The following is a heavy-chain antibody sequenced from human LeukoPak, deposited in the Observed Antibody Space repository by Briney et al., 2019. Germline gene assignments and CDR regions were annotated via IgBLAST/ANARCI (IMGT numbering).Heavy chain of an antibody. D-gene: IGHD3-10*01. CDR2: ISGSGDST. J-gene: IGHJ4*02. Sequence: GESLRLSCAASGFTFSSYAMSWVRQAPGKGLEWVSAISGSGDSTYYADSVKGRFTISRDNSKNTLYLQMNSLRAEDTAVYYCAKKHYFGSGSYEYWGQGTLVTVSS. V-gene: IGHV3-23*01. CDR3: AKKHYFGSGSYEY. CDR1: GFTFSSYA.